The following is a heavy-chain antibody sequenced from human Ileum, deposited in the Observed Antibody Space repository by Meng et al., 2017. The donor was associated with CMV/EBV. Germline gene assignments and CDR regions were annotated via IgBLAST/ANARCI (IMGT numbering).Heavy chain of an antibody. J-gene: IGHJ6*02. Sequence: FTFSDYYMSWIRQAPGKGLEWVSYISSSGSTIYYADSVKGRFTISRDNAKNSLYLQMNSLRAEDTAVYYCARGSGDSSVYYYYGMDVWGQGTTVTVSS. CDR1: FTFSDYY. D-gene: IGHD1-26*01. CDR2: ISSSGSTI. CDR3: ARGSGDSSVYYYYGMDV. V-gene: IGHV3-11*01.